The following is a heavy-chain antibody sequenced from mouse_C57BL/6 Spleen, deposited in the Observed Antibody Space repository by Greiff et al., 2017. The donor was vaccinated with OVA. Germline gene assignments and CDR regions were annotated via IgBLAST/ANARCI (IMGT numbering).Heavy chain of an antibody. J-gene: IGHJ4*01. Sequence: VQLQQSGAELMKPGASVKLSCKATGYTFTGYWIEWVKQRPGHGLEWIGEILPGSGSTNHNEKFKGKATFTADTSSNTAYMQLSSLTTEDSAIYYCARSYYGSSYVNAMDYWGQGTSVTVSS. V-gene: IGHV1-9*01. CDR3: ARSYYGSSYVNAMDY. CDR1: GYTFTGYW. CDR2: ILPGSGST. D-gene: IGHD1-1*01.